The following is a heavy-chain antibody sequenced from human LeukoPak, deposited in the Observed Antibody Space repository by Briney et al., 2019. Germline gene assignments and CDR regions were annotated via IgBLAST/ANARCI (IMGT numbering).Heavy chain of an antibody. Sequence: PSQTLSLTCTVSGGSISRGGYYWRWIRRPPGRGLERIGYIYYSGSTYYNPSLKNRLTISVDTSKNQFSLKLSSVTAADTAVYYCAREYETSGYHFVYWGQGTLVTVSS. CDR2: IYYSGST. V-gene: IGHV4-30-4*01. D-gene: IGHD3-22*01. J-gene: IGHJ4*02. CDR1: GGSISRGGYY. CDR3: AREYETSGYHFVY.